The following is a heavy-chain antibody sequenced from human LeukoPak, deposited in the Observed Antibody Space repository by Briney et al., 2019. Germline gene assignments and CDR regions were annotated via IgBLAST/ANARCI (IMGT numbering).Heavy chain of an antibody. CDR2: IYTSGST. Sequence: KPSETLSLTCTVSGGSISSYYWSWIRQPAGKGLEWIGRIYTSGSTNYNPSLKSRVTMSVDTSKNQFSLKLSPVTAADTAVYYCARGGRDDFWSGYYPYNWFDPWGQGTLVTVSS. CDR3: ARGGRDDFWSGYYPYNWFDP. J-gene: IGHJ5*02. V-gene: IGHV4-4*07. CDR1: GGSISSYY. D-gene: IGHD3-3*01.